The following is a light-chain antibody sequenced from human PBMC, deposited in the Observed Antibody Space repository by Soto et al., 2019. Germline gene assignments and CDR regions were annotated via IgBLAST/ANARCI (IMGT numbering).Light chain of an antibody. J-gene: IGLJ2*01. CDR1: SSDVGGYNY. V-gene: IGLV2-8*01. CDR3: SSHAGSNLVV. CDR2: EVN. Sequence: QSVLTQPPSASGSPGQSVTISCTGTSSDVGGYNYVSWYQQHPGKAPKLLIYEVNKRPSGVPDRFSGSKSGNTASLTASGLQAEDEADYYCSSHAGSNLVVFGGGTKLTVL.